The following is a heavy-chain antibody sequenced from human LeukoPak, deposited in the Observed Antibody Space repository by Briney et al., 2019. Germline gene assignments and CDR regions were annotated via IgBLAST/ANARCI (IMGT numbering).Heavy chain of an antibody. V-gene: IGHV4-59*11. J-gene: IGHJ4*02. Sequence: PSETLSLSCTVSGGSISSHYWSWIRQPPGKGLEWIGYIYYSGSTNCNPSLKSRVTISVDTSKNQFSLKLSSVTAADTAVYYCARGGPNYYDSSGYYFFDYWGQGTLVTVSS. CDR3: ARGGPNYYDSSGYYFFDY. CDR2: IYYSGST. CDR1: GGSISSHY. D-gene: IGHD3-22*01.